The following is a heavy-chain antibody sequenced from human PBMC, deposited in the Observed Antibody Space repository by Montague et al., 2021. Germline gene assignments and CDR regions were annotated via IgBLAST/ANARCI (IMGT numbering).Heavy chain of an antibody. CDR2: ITSGGST. J-gene: IGHJ5*02. CDR3: TKDQDDYGDYVDWVDT. V-gene: IGHV3-23*01. Sequence: SMILSCVASGFPFSSYAMSWVRQAPGKGLKWVSSITSGGSTYYAXSVTGRFTISRDNSKNTLYLQMNSLRAEDTAVYYCTKDQDDYGDYVDWVDTWGQGTLVTVSS. CDR1: GFPFSSYA. D-gene: IGHD4-17*01.